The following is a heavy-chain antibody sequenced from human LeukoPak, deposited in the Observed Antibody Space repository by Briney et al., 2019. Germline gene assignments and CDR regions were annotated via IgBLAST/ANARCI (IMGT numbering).Heavy chain of an antibody. CDR2: IGPTGSDR. V-gene: IGHV3-21*06. CDR1: GLTFSTSG. CDR3: ATETNGRHYDY. D-gene: IGHD1-14*01. Sequence: GGSLRLSCTASGLTFSTSGFNWVRQAPGKGLEWGASIGPTGSDRYHADSIKGRFTISRDNANNFLYLQMNSLRAEDTAVYYCATETNGRHYDYWGQGTLLTVSS. J-gene: IGHJ4*02.